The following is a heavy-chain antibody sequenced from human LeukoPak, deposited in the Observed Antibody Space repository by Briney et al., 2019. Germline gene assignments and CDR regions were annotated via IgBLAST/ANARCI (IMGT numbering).Heavy chain of an antibody. Sequence: SVKVSCKASGGTFSSYAISWVRQAPGQGLEWMGGIIPIFGTANYAQKFQGRVTITTDESTSTAYMELSSLRSEDTAVYYCASSPSYCGGDCRHRGGQYNWFDPWGQGTLVTVSS. CDR2: IIPIFGTA. CDR1: GGTFSSYA. V-gene: IGHV1-69*05. D-gene: IGHD2-21*02. CDR3: ASSPSYCGGDCRHRGGQYNWFDP. J-gene: IGHJ5*02.